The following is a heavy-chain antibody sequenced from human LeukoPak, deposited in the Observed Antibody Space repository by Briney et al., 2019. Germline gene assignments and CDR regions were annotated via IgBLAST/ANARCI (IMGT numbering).Heavy chain of an antibody. V-gene: IGHV3-48*02. J-gene: IGHJ4*02. Sequence: GGSLRLSCAGSGFTFSSDSMNWVRQAPGKGLEWVSYISSSGNTKHYVDSVKGRFTISRDNAKNSVYLQMNSLRNEDTAVYYCARSKMTTVTTGYFDYWGQGTLVTVSS. CDR1: GFTFSSDS. CDR2: ISSSGNTK. CDR3: ARSKMTTVTTGYFDY. D-gene: IGHD4-17*01.